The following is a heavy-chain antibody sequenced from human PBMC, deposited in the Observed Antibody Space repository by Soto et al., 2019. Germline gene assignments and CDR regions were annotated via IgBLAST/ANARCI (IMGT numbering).Heavy chain of an antibody. CDR3: ARTSMTRIDY. J-gene: IGHJ4*02. D-gene: IGHD4-17*01. V-gene: IGHV1-69*10. CDR1: GGFNNYA. Sequence: SVKVFCKASGGFNNYAVSWVRQAPGQGLEWMGVTIPELGTSNYAQRLQGRVTITVDKATNTAYLNLTTLTSEDTAIYYCARTSMTRIDYWGQGTLVTVSS. CDR2: TIPELGTS.